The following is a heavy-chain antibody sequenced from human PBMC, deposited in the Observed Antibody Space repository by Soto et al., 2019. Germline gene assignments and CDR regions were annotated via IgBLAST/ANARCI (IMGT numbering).Heavy chain of an antibody. CDR1: GYTFTSYY. Sequence: ASVKVSCKASGYTFTSYYMHWVRQAPGQGLEWMGVIHPDGGHTTYSQKFQDRVTMTRDTFTSTTYMELSSLRSDDTAMYYCANLPPTPDWFDPWGQGTLVTVSS. CDR2: IHPDGGHT. CDR3: ANLPPTPDWFDP. J-gene: IGHJ5*02. D-gene: IGHD2-15*01. V-gene: IGHV1-46*01.